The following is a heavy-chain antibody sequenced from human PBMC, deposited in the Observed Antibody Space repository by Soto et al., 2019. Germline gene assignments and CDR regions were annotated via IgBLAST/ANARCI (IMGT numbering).Heavy chain of an antibody. CDR3: VREGRLGVEEFDV. CDR2: FAGNFVTL. D-gene: IGHD3-10*01. J-gene: IGHJ4*02. CDR1: GFTFSNHL. V-gene: IGHV3-23*01. Sequence: EVQLLESGGGLVQPGGSLTLSCAASGFTFSNHLIHWVRQAPGEGLEWVSGFAGNFVTLLYADSVKGRFTISRDNSKNTSDLQMNNLRAEDTAIYYCVREGRLGVEEFDVWGQGRLVTVSS.